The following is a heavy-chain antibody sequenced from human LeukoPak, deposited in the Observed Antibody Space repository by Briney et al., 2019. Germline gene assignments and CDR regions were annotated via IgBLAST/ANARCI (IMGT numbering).Heavy chain of an antibody. Sequence: ASVKVSCKASGYTFTSYYMHWVRQAPGQGLEWMGIINPSGGNTSYAQKFQDRVTMTRDMSTSTVYMELSSLRSEDTAVYYCARESCSSTSCYFYMDVWGKGTTVTVSS. CDR2: INPSGGNT. D-gene: IGHD2-2*01. J-gene: IGHJ6*03. CDR3: ARESCSSTSCYFYMDV. CDR1: GYTFTSYY. V-gene: IGHV1-46*01.